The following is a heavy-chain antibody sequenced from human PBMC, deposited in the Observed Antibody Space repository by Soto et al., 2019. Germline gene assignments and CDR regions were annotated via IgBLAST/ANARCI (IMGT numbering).Heavy chain of an antibody. J-gene: IGHJ4*02. CDR2: ISGSGGST. V-gene: IGHV3-23*01. D-gene: IGHD2-2*01. CDR1: GFTFSSYA. Sequence: EVQLLESGGGLVQPGGSLRLSCAASGFTFSSYAMSWVRQAPGKGLEWVSAISGSGGSTYYADSVKGRFTISRDNSKNTLYLQMNSLRAEDTAVYYCASSSTSCFYKGPCFDYWGQGTLVTVSS. CDR3: ASSSTSCFYKGPCFDY.